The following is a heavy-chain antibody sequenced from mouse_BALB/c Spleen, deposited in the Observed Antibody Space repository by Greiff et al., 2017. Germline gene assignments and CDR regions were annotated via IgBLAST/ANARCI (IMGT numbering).Heavy chain of an antibody. Sequence: EVQGVESGPELVKPGASVKISCKASGYTFTDYNMHWVKQSHGKSLEWIGYIYPYNGGTGYNQKFKSKATLTVDNSSSTAYMELRSLTSEDSAVYYCARSATATHAMDYWGQGTSVTVSS. CDR3: ARSATATHAMDY. CDR1: GYTFTDYN. CDR2: IYPYNGGT. V-gene: IGHV1S29*02. D-gene: IGHD1-2*01. J-gene: IGHJ4*01.